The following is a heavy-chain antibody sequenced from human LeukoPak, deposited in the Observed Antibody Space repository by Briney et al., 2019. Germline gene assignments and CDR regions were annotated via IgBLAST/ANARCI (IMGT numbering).Heavy chain of an antibody. D-gene: IGHD2-2*01. CDR3: VKDRHCSSTSCYGWFDP. V-gene: IGHV3-64D*06. CDR2: ISSNGGST. CDR1: GFTFSSYA. J-gene: IGHJ5*02. Sequence: PGGSLRLSCSASGFTFSSYAMHWVRQAPGKGLEYVSAISSNGGSTYYADSVKGRFTISRDNSKNTLYLQMSSLRAGDTAVYYCVKDRHCSSTSCYGWFDPWGQGTLVTVSS.